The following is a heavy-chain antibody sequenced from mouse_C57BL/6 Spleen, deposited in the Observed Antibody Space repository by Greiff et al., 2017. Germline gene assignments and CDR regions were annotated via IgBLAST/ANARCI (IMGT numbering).Heavy chain of an antibody. V-gene: IGHV1-64*01. D-gene: IGHD1-1*01. CDR1: GYTFTSYW. CDR2: IHPNSGST. CDR3: AREESTVVAD. Sequence: VQLQQPGAELVKPGASVKLSCMASGYTFTSYWMHWVKQRPGQGLEWIGMIHPNSGSTNYNEKFKSKATLTVAKSSSTAYMQLSSLTSEDSAVYYCAREESTVVADWGQGTTLTVSS. J-gene: IGHJ2*01.